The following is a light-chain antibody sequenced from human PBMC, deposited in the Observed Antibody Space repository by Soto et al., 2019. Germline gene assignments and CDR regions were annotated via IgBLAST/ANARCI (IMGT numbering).Light chain of an antibody. CDR3: QQSYSTLWT. CDR2: AAS. V-gene: IGKV1-39*01. J-gene: IGKJ1*01. Sequence: DIQMTQSPSSPSASVGGRVTITCRASQSISSYLNWYQQKPGKAPKLLIYAASSLQSGVPSRFSGSGSGTDFTLTISSLQPEDFATYYCQQSYSTLWTFGQGTKVDIK. CDR1: QSISSY.